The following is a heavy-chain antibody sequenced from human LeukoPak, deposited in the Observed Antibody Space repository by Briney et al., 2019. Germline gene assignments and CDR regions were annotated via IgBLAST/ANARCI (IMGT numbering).Heavy chain of an antibody. CDR2: IGNYGNTI. D-gene: IGHD6-6*01. Sequence: GGSLRLSCAASGFTLSRYGMNWVRQAPGKGLEWVSYIGNYGNTIHYADSVKGRFTISRDNAKNSLYLQVNSLRAEDTAVYYCAREGDRGIAARDFDYWGQGTLVTGSS. CDR3: AREGDRGIAARDFDY. CDR1: GFTLSRYG. V-gene: IGHV3-48*03. J-gene: IGHJ4*02.